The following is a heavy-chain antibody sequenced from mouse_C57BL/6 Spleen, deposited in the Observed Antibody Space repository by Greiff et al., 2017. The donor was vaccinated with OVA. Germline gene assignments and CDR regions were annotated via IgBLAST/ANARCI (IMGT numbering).Heavy chain of an antibody. CDR3: ARRGLYYYGSSPAWFAY. CDR1: GYTFPSYW. CDR2: IYPGSGST. J-gene: IGHJ3*01. V-gene: IGHV1-55*01. D-gene: IGHD1-1*01. Sequence: VQLQQPGAELVKPGASVKMSCKASGYTFPSYWITWVKQRPGQGLEWIGDIYPGSGSTNYNEKFKSKATLTVDTSSSTAYMQLSSLTSEDSAVYYCARRGLYYYGSSPAWFAYWGQGTLVTVSA.